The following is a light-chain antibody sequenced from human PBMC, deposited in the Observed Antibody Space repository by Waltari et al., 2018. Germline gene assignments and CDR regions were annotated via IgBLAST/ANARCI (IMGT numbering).Light chain of an antibody. Sequence: ETVMTQSPASLSVSPGERATLSCRASQTIRTNLAWYQHKPGQAPRLRLHGASTRAPGIPARFSGSGSGTEFTLTISSLQSEDSAVYYCQQYNNWPPGDTFGQGTRLEVK. V-gene: IGKV3-15*01. CDR2: GAS. J-gene: IGKJ2*01. CDR1: QTIRTN. CDR3: QQYNNWPPGDT.